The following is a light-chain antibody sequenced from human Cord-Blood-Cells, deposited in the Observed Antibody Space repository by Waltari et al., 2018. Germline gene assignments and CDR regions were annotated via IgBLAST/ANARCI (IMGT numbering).Light chain of an antibody. CDR2: DVS. J-gene: IGLJ2*01. Sequence: QSALTQPASVSGSPGQSITISCPGTSSDVGGYNYVSWYQQHTGKAPKLMIYDVSNRPSGVSNRFSGSKSGNTASLTISGLQAEDEADYYCSSYTSSSTVVFGGGTKLTVL. CDR1: SSDVGGYNY. CDR3: SSYTSSSTVV. V-gene: IGLV2-14*01.